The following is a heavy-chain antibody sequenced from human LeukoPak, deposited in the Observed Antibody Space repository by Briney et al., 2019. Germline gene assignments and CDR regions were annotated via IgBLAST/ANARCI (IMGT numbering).Heavy chain of an antibody. CDR2: ISANSYYI. Sequence: GGSLRLSCAAPGFTFSTPHMNWARQAPGKGLEGASSISANSYYIYYADSVRGRFTISRDNAKSSLFLQMNSLRAEDTAIYYCARGLCGVDCYDYWGQGTLVTVSS. CDR3: ARGLCGVDCYDY. D-gene: IGHD2-21*01. J-gene: IGHJ4*02. CDR1: GFTFSTPH. V-gene: IGHV3-21*06.